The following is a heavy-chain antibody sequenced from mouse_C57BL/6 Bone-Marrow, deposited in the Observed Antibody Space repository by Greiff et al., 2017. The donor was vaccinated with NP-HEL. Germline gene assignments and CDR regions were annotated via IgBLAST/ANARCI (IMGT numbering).Heavy chain of an antibody. V-gene: IGHV14-3*01. CDR3: ARSRVYYYYDVGY. CDR1: GFNIKNTY. J-gene: IGHJ2*01. Sequence: VQLKQSVAELVRPGASVKLSCTASGFNIKNTYMPWVKQRPEQGLEWIGRIDPANGNTKYAPQFPGTATITADTSSNTAYLPLSSLTSEDTAIYYCARSRVYYYYDVGYWGQGTTLTVSS. D-gene: IGHD2-4*01. CDR2: IDPANGNT.